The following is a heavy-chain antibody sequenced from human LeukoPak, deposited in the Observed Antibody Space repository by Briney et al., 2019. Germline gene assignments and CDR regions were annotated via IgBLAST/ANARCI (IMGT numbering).Heavy chain of an antibody. CDR3: ATPGIRDQYDFDR. CDR1: RFTLSSYW. V-gene: IGHV3-74*03. D-gene: IGHD6-13*01. CDR2: INPDGSSA. J-gene: IGHJ4*02. Sequence: GGSLRPSCAASRFTLSSYWMPWVRQAPGKGLVWVSRINPDGSSATYADSVKGRFTISRDNVKNTVYLQMNSLRAEDTAVYYCATPGIRDQYDFDRWGQGTLVIVSS.